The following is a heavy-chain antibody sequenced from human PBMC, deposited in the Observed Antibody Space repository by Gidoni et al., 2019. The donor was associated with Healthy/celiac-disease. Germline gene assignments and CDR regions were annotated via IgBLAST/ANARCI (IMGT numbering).Heavy chain of an antibody. CDR2: ISSSSSYI. Sequence: EVQLVESGGGLVKPGGSLRLSCAASGFTFSSYSMNWVRQAPGKGLEWVSAISSSSSYIYYADSVKGRFTISRDNAKNSVHLQMNSLRAEDTAVYYCAKSSYSSGWFFDYWGQGKMVTVSS. CDR1: GFTFSSYS. J-gene: IGHJ4*02. D-gene: IGHD6-19*01. CDR3: AKSSYSSGWFFDY. V-gene: IGHV3-21*01.